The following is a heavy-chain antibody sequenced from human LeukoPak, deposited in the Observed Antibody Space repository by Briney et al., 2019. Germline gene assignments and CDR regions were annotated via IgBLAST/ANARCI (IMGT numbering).Heavy chain of an antibody. CDR3: AKDEPGISATRPDY. D-gene: IGHD6-19*01. J-gene: IGHJ4*02. Sequence: PGRSLRLSCAASGFTFSLFGMHCVRQAPGKGLEWVALISYDGSNKWYADSVEGRFTTSRDNSTNTLYLQMSSLRAEDTAVYYCAKDEPGISATRPDYWGQGTLVSVSS. V-gene: IGHV3-30*18. CDR1: GFTFSLFG. CDR2: ISYDGSNK.